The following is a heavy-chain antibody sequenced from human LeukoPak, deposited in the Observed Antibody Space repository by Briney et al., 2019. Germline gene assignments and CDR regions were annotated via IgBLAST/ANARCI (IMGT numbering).Heavy chain of an antibody. CDR1: GFTFSSYE. V-gene: IGHV3-48*03. D-gene: IGHD1-1*01. CDR2: ISSSGRTM. CDR3: ARESGTTLYRGAFDP. Sequence: GGSLRLSCAASGFTFSSYEMNWVRQAPGKGLEWVSYISSSGRTMYYADSVRGRFTISRDNAKSSLYLQMSSLRAEDTAVYYCARESGTTLYRGAFDPWGQGTLVTVSS. J-gene: IGHJ5*02.